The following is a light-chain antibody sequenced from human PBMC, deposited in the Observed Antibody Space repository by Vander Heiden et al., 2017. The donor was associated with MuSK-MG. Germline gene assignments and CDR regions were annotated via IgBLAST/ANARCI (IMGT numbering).Light chain of an antibody. CDR2: DVS. CDR1: SSDVGGYNY. J-gene: IGLJ1*01. V-gene: IGLV2-14*03. CDR3: SSYTSSSTYYV. Sequence: QSALTQPASVSVSPGQSITISCTGTSSDVGGYNYVSWYQQHPGKAPKLMIYDVSNRHSGVSNRFSGLQAEDEADYYCSSYTSSSTYYVFGTGTKVTVL.